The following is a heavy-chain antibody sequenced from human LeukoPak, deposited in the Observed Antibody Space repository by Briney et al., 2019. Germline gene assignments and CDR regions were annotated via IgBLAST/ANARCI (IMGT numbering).Heavy chain of an antibody. CDR1: GYTFTSYG. CDR3: ARGNYGDYGGELMYYFDY. D-gene: IGHD4-17*01. Sequence: VASVKVSCKASGYTFTSYGISWVRQAPGQGLEWMGWISAYNGNTNYAQKLQGRVTMTTDTSTSTAYMELRSLRSDDTAVYYCARGNYGDYGGELMYYFDYWGQGTLVTVSS. V-gene: IGHV1-18*01. CDR2: ISAYNGNT. J-gene: IGHJ4*02.